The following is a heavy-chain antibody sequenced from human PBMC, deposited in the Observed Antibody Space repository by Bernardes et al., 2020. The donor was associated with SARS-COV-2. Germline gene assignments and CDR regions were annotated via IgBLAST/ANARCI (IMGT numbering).Heavy chain of an antibody. J-gene: IGHJ6*02. Sequence: VGSLILSCAASGLTVSENYMTWVRQAPGKGLEWVAVMYSGGSRYYADSVKGRFTVSRDNAKNTLYLQMSSLRAEDTAVYYCASVMATWDRGLFSNTYYFYGMDVWGQGTTVTVSS. V-gene: IGHV3-66*01. CDR2: MYSGGSR. D-gene: IGHD3-10*01. CDR1: GLTVSENY. CDR3: ASVMATWDRGLFSNTYYFYGMDV.